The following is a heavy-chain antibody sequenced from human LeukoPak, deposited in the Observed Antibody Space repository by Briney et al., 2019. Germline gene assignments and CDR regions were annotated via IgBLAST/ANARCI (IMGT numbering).Heavy chain of an antibody. CDR1: GGSISSSSYY. J-gene: IGHJ3*02. D-gene: IGHD4-17*01. CDR3: ARHLIWGDYVTIDAFDI. V-gene: IGHV4-39*01. Sequence: SETLSLTCTVSGGSISSSSYYWGWIRQPPGKGLEWIGSIYYSGSTYYNPSLKSRVTISVDTSKNQFSLKLSSVTAADTAVYYCARHLIWGDYVTIDAFDIWGQGTMVTVSS. CDR2: IYYSGST.